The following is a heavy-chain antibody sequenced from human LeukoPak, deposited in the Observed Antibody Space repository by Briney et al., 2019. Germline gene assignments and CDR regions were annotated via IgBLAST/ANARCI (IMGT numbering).Heavy chain of an antibody. V-gene: IGHV3-33*01. CDR2: IWYDGSNK. Sequence: GRSLRLSCAASGFTFSSYGMHWVRQAPGKGLEWVAVIWYDGSNKYYADSVKGRFTIFRDNSKNTLYLQMNSLRAEDTAVYYCAGARRGYSYGHLDYWGQGTLVTVSS. D-gene: IGHD5-18*01. CDR3: AGARRGYSYGHLDY. J-gene: IGHJ4*02. CDR1: GFTFSSYG.